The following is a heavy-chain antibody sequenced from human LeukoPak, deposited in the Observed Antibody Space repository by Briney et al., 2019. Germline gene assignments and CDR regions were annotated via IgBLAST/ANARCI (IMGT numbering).Heavy chain of an antibody. CDR2: ISASGDST. Sequence: PGGSLRPSSAASGLTSGSFAMSWVRQAPGKRLEWVSAISASGDSTDYAASVRGRFTTSRDNSRNMVYLQMNTLGVEDTSVYYCAKGYYSYGNEYFDYWGQGTQVIVSS. D-gene: IGHD5-18*01. J-gene: IGHJ4*02. CDR1: GLTSGSFA. CDR3: AKGYYSYGNEYFDY. V-gene: IGHV3-23*01.